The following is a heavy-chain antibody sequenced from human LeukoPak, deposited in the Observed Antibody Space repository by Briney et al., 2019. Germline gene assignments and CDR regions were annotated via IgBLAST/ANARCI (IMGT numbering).Heavy chain of an antibody. V-gene: IGHV1-8*01. D-gene: IGHD6-19*01. CDR2: MNPNSGNT. CDR3: ARDYSSGWVYFDY. Sequence: GASVKVSCKASGYTFTSYDINWVRQATGQGLEWMGWMNPNSGNTGYAQKFQGRVTMTRNTSISTAYVELSSLRSEDTAVYYCARDYSSGWVYFDYWGQGTLVTVSS. CDR1: GYTFTSYD. J-gene: IGHJ4*02.